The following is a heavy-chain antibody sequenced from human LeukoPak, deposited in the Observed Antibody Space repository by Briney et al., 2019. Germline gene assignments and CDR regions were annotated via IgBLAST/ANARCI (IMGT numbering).Heavy chain of an antibody. Sequence: ASVKVSCKASGYTFTSHDINWVRQATGQGLEWMGWMNPNSGNTGYAQKFQGRVTMTRNTSISTAYMELSSLRSEDTAVYYCATPLVTRWGAFDIWGQGTMVTVSS. CDR2: MNPNSGNT. CDR3: ATPLVTRWGAFDI. D-gene: IGHD3-16*02. J-gene: IGHJ3*02. CDR1: GYTFTSHD. V-gene: IGHV1-8*01.